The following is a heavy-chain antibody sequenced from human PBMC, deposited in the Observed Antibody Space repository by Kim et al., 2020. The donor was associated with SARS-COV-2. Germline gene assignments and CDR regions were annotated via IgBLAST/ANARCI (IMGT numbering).Heavy chain of an antibody. D-gene: IGHD3-22*01. Sequence: SETLSLTCTVSGGSISSGGYYWSWIRQHPGKGLEWIGYIYDSGSTYYNPPLKSRVTISVDTSKNQFSLKLSSVTAADTAVYYCARAGITRIGVVGAFDIWGQGTMVTVSS. CDR3: ARAGITRIGVVGAFDI. CDR2: IYDSGST. J-gene: IGHJ3*02. CDR1: GGSISSGGYY. V-gene: IGHV4-31*03.